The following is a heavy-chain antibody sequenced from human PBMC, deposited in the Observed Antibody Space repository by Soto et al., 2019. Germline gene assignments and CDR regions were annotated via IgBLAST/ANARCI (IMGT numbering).Heavy chain of an antibody. Sequence: QVQLQESGPGLVKPSQTLSLTCTVSGGSISSGDYYWSWIRQHPGKGLEWIGTIYFSGTTYYNPSLKCRVTISVDTSKSQFSLELSSVTAADTAVYYCARRDRSGFSYWLDTWGQGTLVTVSS. J-gene: IGHJ5*02. CDR1: GGSISSGDYY. D-gene: IGHD3-22*01. CDR2: IYFSGTT. V-gene: IGHV4-31*03. CDR3: ARRDRSGFSYWLDT.